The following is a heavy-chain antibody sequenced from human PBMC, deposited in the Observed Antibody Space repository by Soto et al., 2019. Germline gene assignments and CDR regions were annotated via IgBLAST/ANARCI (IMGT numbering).Heavy chain of an antibody. CDR2: INHSGST. D-gene: IGHD3-3*01. J-gene: IGHJ4*02. Sequence: SETLSLTCAVYGRSFSGYYWSWIRQPPGKGLEWIGEINHSGSTNYNPSLKSRVTISVDTSKNQFSLKLSSVTAADTAVYYCARGIYFWSGYPDYWGQGTLVTVSS. CDR3: ARGIYFWSGYPDY. CDR1: GRSFSGYY. V-gene: IGHV4-34*01.